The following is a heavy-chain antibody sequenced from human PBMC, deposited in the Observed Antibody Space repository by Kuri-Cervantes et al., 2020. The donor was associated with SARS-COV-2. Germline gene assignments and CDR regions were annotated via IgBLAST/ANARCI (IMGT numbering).Heavy chain of an antibody. D-gene: IGHD2-2*01. Sequence: GGSLRLSCAASGFTFSGYAMHWVRQAPGKGLEWVAVISYEGSNKYYADSVKGRFTISRDNSKNTLYLQINSLRAEDTAVYYCARGGAIVVVPAAKGWFDHWGQGTTVTVSS. V-gene: IGHV3-30*04. CDR3: ARGGAIVVVPAAKGWFDH. CDR1: GFTFSGYA. J-gene: IGHJ5*02. CDR2: ISYEGSNK.